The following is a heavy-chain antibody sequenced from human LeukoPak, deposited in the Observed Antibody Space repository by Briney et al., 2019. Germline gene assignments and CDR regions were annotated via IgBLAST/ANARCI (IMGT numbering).Heavy chain of an antibody. J-gene: IGHJ4*02. CDR1: GFTFSSYA. V-gene: IGHV3-7*01. Sequence: PGGSLRLSCAASGFTFSSYAMHWVRQAPGKGLEWVANIKQDGSEKYYVDSVKGRFTISRDNAKNSLYLQMNSLRAEDTAVYYCARDRRVIDYWGQGTLVTVSS. D-gene: IGHD4-23*01. CDR3: ARDRRVIDY. CDR2: IKQDGSEK.